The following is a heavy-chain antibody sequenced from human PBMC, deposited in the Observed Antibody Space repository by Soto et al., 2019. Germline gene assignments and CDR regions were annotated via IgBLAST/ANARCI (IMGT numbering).Heavy chain of an antibody. CDR3: AKARDQQWVRLPFDY. CDR2: FSATSENT. D-gene: IGHD6-19*01. V-gene: IGHV3-23*01. J-gene: IGHJ4*02. Sequence: ESGGGLVQPGGSLRLSCVGSGFFFSSYTMTGVRQAPGKGLEWVSSFSATSENTYYADSVRGRFTISRDNSKNTLFLQMNSLTAEDTAMYYCAKARDQQWVRLPFDYWGQGILVIVSS. CDR1: GFFFSSYT.